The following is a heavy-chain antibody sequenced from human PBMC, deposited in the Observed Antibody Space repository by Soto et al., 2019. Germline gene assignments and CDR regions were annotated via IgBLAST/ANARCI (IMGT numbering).Heavy chain of an antibody. V-gene: IGHV3-30-3*01. Sequence: QVQLVESGGGVVQPGRSLRLSCAASGFTFSSYAMHWVRQAPGKGLEWVAVISYDGSNKYYADSVKGRFTISRDNSKNTLYLQMNSLRAEDTAVYYCARDRATVTTQGMDVWGQGTTVTVSS. CDR2: ISYDGSNK. CDR3: ARDRATVTTQGMDV. J-gene: IGHJ6*02. CDR1: GFTFSSYA. D-gene: IGHD4-4*01.